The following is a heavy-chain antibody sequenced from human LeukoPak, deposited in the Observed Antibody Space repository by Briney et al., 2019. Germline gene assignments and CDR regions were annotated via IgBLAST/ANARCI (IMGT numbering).Heavy chain of an antibody. Sequence: GASVKVSCKASGYTFTGYYMHWVRQAPGQGLEWMGWINPNSGGTNYAQKFQGRVTMTRDTSISTAYMELSRLRSDDTAVYYCARGWIVVVSAAIGSYWFDPWGQGTLVTVSS. J-gene: IGHJ5*02. CDR1: GYTFTGYY. D-gene: IGHD2-2*01. CDR3: ARGWIVVVSAAIGSYWFDP. CDR2: INPNSGGT. V-gene: IGHV1-2*02.